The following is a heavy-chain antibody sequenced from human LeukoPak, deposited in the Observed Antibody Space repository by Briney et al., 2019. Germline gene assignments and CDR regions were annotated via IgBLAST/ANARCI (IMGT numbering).Heavy chain of an antibody. J-gene: IGHJ4*02. CDR2: IYYSGST. Sequence: PSETLSLTCTVSGGSISSSSYYWGWIRQPPGKGLEWIGSIYYSGSTYYNPSLKSRVTISVDTSKNHFSLKLSSVTAADTAVYYCAKIDDFWSGYLFDYWGQGTLVTVSS. CDR3: AKIDDFWSGYLFDY. D-gene: IGHD3-3*01. V-gene: IGHV4-39*02. CDR1: GGSISSSSYY.